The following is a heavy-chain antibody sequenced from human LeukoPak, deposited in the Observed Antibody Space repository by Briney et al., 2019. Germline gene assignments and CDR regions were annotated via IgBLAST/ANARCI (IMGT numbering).Heavy chain of an antibody. CDR1: RYTFTGYY. CDR2: INPNSGDT. J-gene: IGHJ4*02. CDR3: ARANPLYCSSTTCLFDY. Sequence: ASVKVSCKASRYTFTGYYMHWVRQAPGQGFDWMGWINPNSGDTNYAQKFQGRVTMTRDTSISTAHMELSRLRSDDTGVYYCARANPLYCSSTTCLFDYWGQGTLVTVSS. D-gene: IGHD2-2*01. V-gene: IGHV1-2*02.